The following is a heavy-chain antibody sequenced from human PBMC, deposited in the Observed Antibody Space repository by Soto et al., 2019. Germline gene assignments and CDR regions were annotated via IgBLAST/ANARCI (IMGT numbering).Heavy chain of an antibody. V-gene: IGHV3-23*01. Sequence: DVQLLESGGGLVQPGGSLTLSCAASRFTFSDFAMSWVRQAPGKGLEWVSSIGGTGSDTYYADSVKGRFTISRDNSRNTLFLQMDNLRDEDTDVYYCAKDAVPYNGKWDWFDSWGQGTLVTVSS. J-gene: IGHJ5*01. D-gene: IGHD1-26*01. CDR1: RFTFSDFA. CDR2: IGGTGSDT. CDR3: AKDAVPYNGKWDWFDS.